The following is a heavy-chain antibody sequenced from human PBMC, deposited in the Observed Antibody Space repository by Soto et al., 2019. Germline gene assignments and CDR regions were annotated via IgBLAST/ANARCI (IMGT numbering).Heavy chain of an antibody. CDR1: GYTFTNYF. D-gene: IGHD5-18*01. V-gene: IGHV1-46*03. CDR3: ARAGYTYGYYFDY. CDR2: INPSGGST. J-gene: IGHJ4*02. Sequence: ASVKVSCKASGYTFTNYFMHWVRQAPGQGLEWMGIINPSGGSTSYAQQFEDRVTMIRDSSTSTVYMELSSLRSEDTAVYYCARAGYTYGYYFDYWGQGTLVTVSS.